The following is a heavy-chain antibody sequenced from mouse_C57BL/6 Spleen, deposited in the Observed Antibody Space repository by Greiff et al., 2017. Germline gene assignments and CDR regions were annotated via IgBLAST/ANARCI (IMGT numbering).Heavy chain of an antibody. CDR3: ARFYGSRPYYFDD. Sequence: DVKLVESGGGLVKPGGSLKLSCAASGFTFSSYTMSWVRQTPEKRLEWVATISGGGGNTYYPDSVKGRFPISRDNAKNTLYLQMSSLRSEDTALYDCARFYGSRPYYFDDWGKGTTLTVSS. J-gene: IGHJ2*01. V-gene: IGHV5-9*01. D-gene: IGHD1-1*01. CDR2: ISGGGGNT. CDR1: GFTFSSYT.